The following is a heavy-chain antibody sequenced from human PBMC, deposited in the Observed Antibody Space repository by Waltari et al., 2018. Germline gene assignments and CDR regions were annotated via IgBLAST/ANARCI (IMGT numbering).Heavy chain of an antibody. J-gene: IGHJ6*02. V-gene: IGHV3-53*04. CDR3: VTHSSNYYFAMDV. CDR2: ITSGGKT. CDR1: AFSVSGTY. D-gene: IGHD3-22*01. Sequence: EVQLVESGGGLVQSGGSLRLSCEASAFSVSGTYMSWVRQAPGKGLRGVSVITSGGKTYYGDSVRGRFTMSRHDSKNTVYLQMDNLRPEDTAVFYCVTHSSNYYFAMDVWGPGTTVTVSS.